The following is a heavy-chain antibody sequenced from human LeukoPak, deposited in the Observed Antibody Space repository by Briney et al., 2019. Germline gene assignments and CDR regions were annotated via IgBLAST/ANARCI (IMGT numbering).Heavy chain of an antibody. CDR3: ARMGVSYYYDSSTYFPVAFDV. V-gene: IGHV4-38-2*01. Sequence: SETLSLTCVVSGYSINSGYYWGCIRQSPGKGLEWIATIFHSGSIYYNPSLKSRVTLSVDTSRNQFSLKLNHVTASDTAVYYCARMGVSYYYDSSTYFPVAFDVWGQGTVVTVSS. J-gene: IGHJ3*01. D-gene: IGHD3-22*01. CDR1: GYSINSGYY. CDR2: IFHSGSI.